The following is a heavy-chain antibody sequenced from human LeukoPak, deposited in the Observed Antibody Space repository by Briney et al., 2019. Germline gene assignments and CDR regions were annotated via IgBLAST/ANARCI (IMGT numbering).Heavy chain of an antibody. D-gene: IGHD3-16*02. J-gene: IGHJ4*02. CDR3: VRLGELSPLDY. V-gene: IGHV4-30-2*01. Sequence: SETLSLTCTVSGGSISSGGYYWSWIRQPPGKGLEWIGYIYHSGSTYYNPSLKSRVTISVDRSKNQFSLKLSSVTAADTAVYYCVRLGELSPLDYWGQGTLVTVSS. CDR2: IYHSGST. CDR1: GGSISSGGYY.